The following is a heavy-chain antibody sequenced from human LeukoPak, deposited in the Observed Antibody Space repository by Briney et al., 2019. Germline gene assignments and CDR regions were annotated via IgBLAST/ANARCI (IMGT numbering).Heavy chain of an antibody. CDR2: IYYSGST. CDR3: ASHGSGWKHWSDP. CDR1: GGSISSYY. V-gene: IGHV4-59*08. J-gene: IGHJ5*02. Sequence: SETLSLTCTVSGGSISSYYWSWIRQPPGKGLEWIGYIYYSGSTNYNPSLKSRVTISVDTSKNQFSLKLSSVTAADTAVYYCASHGSGWKHWSDPWGQGTLVTVSS. D-gene: IGHD6-19*01.